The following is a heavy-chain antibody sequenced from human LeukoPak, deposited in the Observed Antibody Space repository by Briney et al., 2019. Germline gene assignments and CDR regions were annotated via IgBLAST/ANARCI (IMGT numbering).Heavy chain of an antibody. J-gene: IGHJ6*03. D-gene: IGHD6-13*01. CDR1: GGSISSGSYY. Sequence: SQTLSLTCTVSGGSISSGSYYWSWIRQPAGKGLEWIGRIYTSGSTNYNPSLKSRVTISVDTSKNQFSLKLSSVTAADTAVYYCAREAPAGYYYMDVWGKGTTVTVSS. CDR3: AREAPAGYYYMDV. CDR2: IYTSGST. V-gene: IGHV4-61*02.